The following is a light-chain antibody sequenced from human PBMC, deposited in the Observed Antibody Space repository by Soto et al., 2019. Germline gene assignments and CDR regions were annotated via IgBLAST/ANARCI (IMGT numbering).Light chain of an antibody. V-gene: IGKV1-5*01. J-gene: IGKJ1*01. Sequence: DIQMTLSPSSLSASVRDRVTITCRASQSISSWLAWYQQKPGKAPKLLIYDASSLESGVPSRFSGSGSGTEFTLTISSLQPDDFATYYCQQYTSYSWTFGQGSNEDI. CDR3: QQYTSYSWT. CDR1: QSISSW. CDR2: DAS.